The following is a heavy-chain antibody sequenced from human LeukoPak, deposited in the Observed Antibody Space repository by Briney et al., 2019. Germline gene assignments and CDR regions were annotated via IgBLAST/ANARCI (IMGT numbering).Heavy chain of an antibody. CDR1: GYSISTSYY. V-gene: IGHV4-38-2*02. CDR3: ARAGYGDSDFDY. Sequence: PSETLSLTCTVSGYSISTSYYWGWIRQPPGKGLEWIGSIYHSGNTCYNPSLKSRVTISVDTSKNQFSLKLNSVTAADTAVYYCARAGYGDSDFDYWGQGTLVTVSS. D-gene: IGHD4-17*01. J-gene: IGHJ4*02. CDR2: IYHSGNT.